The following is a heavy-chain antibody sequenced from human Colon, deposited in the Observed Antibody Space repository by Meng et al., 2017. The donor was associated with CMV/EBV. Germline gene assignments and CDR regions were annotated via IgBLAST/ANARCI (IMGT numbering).Heavy chain of an antibody. D-gene: IGHD2-21*01. J-gene: IGHJ5*02. V-gene: IGHV3-72*01. CDR3: ARVWRGRWFAP. CDR2: IRTTANSYTT. CDR1: VFPFTDHY. Sequence: CSASVFPFTDHYMDWFRLAPGKWLEWVGRIRTTANSYTTESAASVKGRFTISRDDSKNSVYLQMNSLKTEDTAVYYCARVWRGRWFAPWGQGTLVTVSS.